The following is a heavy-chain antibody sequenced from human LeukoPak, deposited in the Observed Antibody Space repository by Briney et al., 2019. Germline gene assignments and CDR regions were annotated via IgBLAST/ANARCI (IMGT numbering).Heavy chain of an antibody. D-gene: IGHD2-2*01. J-gene: IGHJ3*01. V-gene: IGHV3-30-3*01. CDR3: TRDRSGYANAAIDG. CDR1: GFTFSVVA. Sequence: GGSLRLSRAPSGFTFSVVAMHCVPPAPGEGRESGAVLSYGGTNKYYAHSVTGRFTISRVHSKNTMFLQMNIRRAEDPVVYHCTRDRSGYANAAIDGCGEGRIATVSS. CDR2: LSYGGTNK.